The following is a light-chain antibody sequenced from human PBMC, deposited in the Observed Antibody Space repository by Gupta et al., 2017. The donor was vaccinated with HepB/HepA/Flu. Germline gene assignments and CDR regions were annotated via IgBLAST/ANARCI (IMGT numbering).Light chain of an antibody. J-gene: IGLJ1*01. V-gene: IGLV6-57*03. CDR2: EDY. CDR1: SGSIGSND. Sequence: FMLTQPHSVSGSPGETVIISCTRSSGSIGSNDVQWYQQRPGSAPTTLIYEDYQRPSGVPGRFSGSIDSSANSASLTIAGLKTEDEDEYYCQAYDNMDVFGTGTKVTVL. CDR3: QAYDNMDV.